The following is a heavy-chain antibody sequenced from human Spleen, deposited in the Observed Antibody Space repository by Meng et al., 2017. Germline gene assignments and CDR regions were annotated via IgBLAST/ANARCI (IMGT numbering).Heavy chain of an antibody. CDR1: VGSVSSGGHY. J-gene: IGHJ5*02. CDR2: INHSGST. V-gene: IGHV4-61*03. Sequence: QVQLQEPGPGLLRPSETLSLTCTVSVGSVSSGGHYWSWIRQPPGKGLEWIGEINHSGSTNYNPSLESRATISVDTSQNNLSLKLSSVTAADTAVYYCARDDTVSGGNNWFDPWGQGTLVTVSS. D-gene: IGHD4-23*01. CDR3: ARDDTVSGGNNWFDP.